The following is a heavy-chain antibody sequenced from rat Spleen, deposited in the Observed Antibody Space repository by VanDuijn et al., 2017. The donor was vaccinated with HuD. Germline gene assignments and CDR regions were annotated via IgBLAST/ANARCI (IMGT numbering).Heavy chain of an antibody. V-gene: IGHV5S23*01. D-gene: IGHD1-2*01. CDR2: ITNSGGST. Sequence: EVQLVESGGGLVQPGRSLKLSCAASGFTFSNYGMAWVRQAPTKGLEWVASITNSGGSTYYRDSVKGRFTISRHNAKSTLYLQMDSLRSEDTATYYCATENYSSYIYGYNWFAYWGQGTLVTVSS. CDR3: ATENYSSYIYGYNWFAY. CDR1: GFTFSNYG. J-gene: IGHJ3*01.